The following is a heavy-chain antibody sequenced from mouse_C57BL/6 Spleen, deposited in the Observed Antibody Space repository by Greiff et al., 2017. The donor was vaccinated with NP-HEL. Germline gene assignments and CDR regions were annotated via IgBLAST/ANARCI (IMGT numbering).Heavy chain of an antibody. CDR1: GYTFTTYP. CDR3: ARRGDGYYSSFDY. Sequence: LEESGAELVKPGASVKMSCKASGYTFTTYPIEWMKQNHGKSLEWIGNFHPYNDDTKYNEKFKGKATLTVEKSSSTVYLELSRLTSDDSAVYYCARRGDGYYSSFDYWGQGTTLTVSS. D-gene: IGHD2-3*01. V-gene: IGHV1-47*01. CDR2: FHPYNDDT. J-gene: IGHJ2*01.